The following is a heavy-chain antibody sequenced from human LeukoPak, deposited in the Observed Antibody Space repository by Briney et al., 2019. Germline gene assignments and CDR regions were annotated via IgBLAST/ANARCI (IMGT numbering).Heavy chain of an antibody. D-gene: IGHD1-14*01. Sequence: GGSLRPSCAASGFTFSSYWVSWVRQAPGKGLEWVANIKQDGSEKYYVDSVKGRFTISRDNAKNSLYLQMNSLRAEDTAVYYCARDPEPFDYWGQGTLVTVSS. V-gene: IGHV3-7*01. CDR3: ARDPEPFDY. CDR2: IKQDGSEK. J-gene: IGHJ4*02. CDR1: GFTFSSYW.